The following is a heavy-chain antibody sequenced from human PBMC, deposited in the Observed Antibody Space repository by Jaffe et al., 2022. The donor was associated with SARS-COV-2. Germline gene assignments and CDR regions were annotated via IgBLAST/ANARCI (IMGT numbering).Heavy chain of an antibody. D-gene: IGHD7-27*01. Sequence: QVQLVQSGAEVKKPGSSVKVSCKASGGTFSSYTISWVRQAPGQGLEWMGRIIPILGIANYAQKFQGRVTITADKSTSTAYMELSSLRSEDTAVYYCAWGSTGPRVSYFDYWGQGTLVTVSS. CDR1: GGTFSSYT. V-gene: IGHV1-69*02. J-gene: IGHJ4*02. CDR3: AWGSTGPRVSYFDY. CDR2: IIPILGIA.